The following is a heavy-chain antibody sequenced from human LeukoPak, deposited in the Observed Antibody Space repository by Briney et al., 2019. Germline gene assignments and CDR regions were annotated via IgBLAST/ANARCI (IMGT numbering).Heavy chain of an antibody. CDR1: GFTFSSSW. CDR3: AREGWYQGTFDI. D-gene: IGHD6-19*01. V-gene: IGHV3-7*01. J-gene: IGHJ3*02. CDR2: INQDEI. Sequence: AGGSLRLSCVASGFTFSSSWMSWVRQGPGKGLEWVASINQDEIHYVDAVRGRFTISRDNAKNSLYLQMNSLTAEDTAVYYCAREGWYQGTFDIWGQGTMVTVS.